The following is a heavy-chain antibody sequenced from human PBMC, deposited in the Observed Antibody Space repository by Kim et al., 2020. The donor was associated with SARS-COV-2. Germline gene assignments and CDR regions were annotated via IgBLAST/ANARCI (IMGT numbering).Heavy chain of an antibody. Sequence: NPSLKSRVTISVDTSKNQFSLKLSSVTAADTAVYYCARNSRTSSSSWFDYWGQGTLVTVSS. J-gene: IGHJ4*02. D-gene: IGHD6-13*01. CDR3: ARNSRTSSSSWFDY. V-gene: IGHV4-59*01.